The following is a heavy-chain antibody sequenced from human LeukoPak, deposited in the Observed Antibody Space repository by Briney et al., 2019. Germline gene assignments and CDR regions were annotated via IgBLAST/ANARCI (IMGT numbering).Heavy chain of an antibody. V-gene: IGHV3-7*03. Sequence: GGSLRLSCAASGFTFSSYWMNWARQAPGKGLEWVASINHNGNVNYYVDSVKGRFTISRDNAKNSLYLQMSNLRAEDTAVYFCARSLPYYDFWSGYLPYWGQGTLVTVSS. J-gene: IGHJ4*02. CDR3: ARSLPYYDFWSGYLPY. CDR2: INHNGNVN. D-gene: IGHD3-3*01. CDR1: GFTFSSYW.